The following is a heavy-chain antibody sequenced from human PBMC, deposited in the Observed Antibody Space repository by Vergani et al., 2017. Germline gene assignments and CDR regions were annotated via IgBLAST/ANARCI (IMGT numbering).Heavy chain of an antibody. CDR2: IIPILGIA. CDR3: ARDQGYYDSSGYYGY. CDR1: GGTFSSYT. Sequence: QVQLVQSGAEVKKPGSSVKVSCKASGGTFSSYTISWVRQAPGQGLEWMGRIIPILGIANYAQKLQGRVTITADKSTSTAYMELSSLRSEDTAVYYCARDQGYYDSSGYYGYRGQGTLVTVSS. V-gene: IGHV1-69*08. D-gene: IGHD3-22*01. J-gene: IGHJ4*02.